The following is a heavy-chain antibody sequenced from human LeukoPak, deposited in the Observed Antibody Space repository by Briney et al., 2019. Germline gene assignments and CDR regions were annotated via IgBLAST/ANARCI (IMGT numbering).Heavy chain of an antibody. CDR3: ARRGPRGYSYVKYYFDY. V-gene: IGHV3-33*01. CDR1: GSTFSSYG. J-gene: IGHJ4*02. CDR2: IWYDGSNK. Sequence: GGSLRLSCAASGSTFSSYGMHWVRQAPGKGLEWVAVIWYDGSNKYYADSVKGRFTISRDNSKNTLYLQMNSLRAEDTAVYYCARRGPRGYSYVKYYFDYWGQGTLVTVSS. D-gene: IGHD5-18*01.